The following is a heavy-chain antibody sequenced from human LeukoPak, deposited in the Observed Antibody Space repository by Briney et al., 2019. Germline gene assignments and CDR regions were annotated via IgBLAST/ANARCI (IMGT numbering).Heavy chain of an antibody. J-gene: IGHJ4*02. D-gene: IGHD1-26*01. V-gene: IGHV4-31*03. Sequence: SETLSLTCTVSDGSISSGGYYCSWIRQHPGKGLEWIGYIYYSGNTYYNPSLKSRVTISVDTSKNQFSLKLSSVTAADTAVYYCARVVGATFFYWGQGTLVTVSS. CDR1: DGSISSGGYY. CDR2: IYYSGNT. CDR3: ARVVGATFFY.